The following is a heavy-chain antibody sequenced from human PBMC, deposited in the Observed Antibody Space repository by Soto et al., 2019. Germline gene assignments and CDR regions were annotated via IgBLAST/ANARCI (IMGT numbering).Heavy chain of an antibody. J-gene: IGHJ6*02. D-gene: IGHD2-2*01. Sequence: EVQLVESGGGLVQPGGSLRLSCAASEFTFSSYWMNWVRQAPGKGLEWVANIKEDGSEKYYVDSVKGRFTIHRDNAKNSLYLQMNSLRGEDTAVYYCARDLGAPGRGSAVGYYYHYGMDVWGQGTTVTVSS. CDR2: IKEDGSEK. V-gene: IGHV3-7*05. CDR1: EFTFSSYW. CDR3: ARDLGAPGRGSAVGYYYHYGMDV.